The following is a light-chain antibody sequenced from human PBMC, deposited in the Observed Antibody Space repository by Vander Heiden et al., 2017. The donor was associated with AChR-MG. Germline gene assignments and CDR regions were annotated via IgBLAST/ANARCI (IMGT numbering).Light chain of an antibody. CDR3: QQRSNWPP. J-gene: IGKJ4*02. CDR2: DAS. CDR1: QSVSSF. V-gene: IGKV3-11*01. Sequence: EIVFTQSPATLSFSPGESAPLPCRARQSVSSFLAWYQQKPGQAPRLLIYDASNRATGIPARFSGGGSGTDFTLTSSSLEPEDFAVYYCQQRSNWPPFGGGTKVEIK.